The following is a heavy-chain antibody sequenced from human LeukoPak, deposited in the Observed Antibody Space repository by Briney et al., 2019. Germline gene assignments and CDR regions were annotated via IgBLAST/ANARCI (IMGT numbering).Heavy chain of an antibody. J-gene: IGHJ6*02. Sequence: QPGGSLRLSCAASGFTFSNFPMTWVRQAPGKGLEAFSSISGSGGDTYYKDSVKGRFTISRDNSKNTLYLQMNSLRAEDTAVYYCAKVLGHDSSGCYYYGMDVWGQGTTVTVSS. CDR3: AKVLGHDSSGCYYYGMDV. V-gene: IGHV3-23*01. D-gene: IGHD3-22*01. CDR1: GFTFSNFP. CDR2: ISGSGGDT.